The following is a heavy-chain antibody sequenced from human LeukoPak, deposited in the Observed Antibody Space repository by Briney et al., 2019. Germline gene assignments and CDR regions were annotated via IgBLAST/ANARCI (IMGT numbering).Heavy chain of an antibody. Sequence: GGSLRLSCAASGFTFSSYAMHWVRQAPGKGLEWVAVIWSDGSNKYYADSVKGRFTISRDNSKNTLYLQMNSLRAEDTAVHYCAKGDTAMVLDAFDIWGQGTMVTVSS. CDR2: IWSDGSNK. CDR3: AKGDTAMVLDAFDI. J-gene: IGHJ3*02. CDR1: GFTFSSYA. V-gene: IGHV3-33*06. D-gene: IGHD5-18*01.